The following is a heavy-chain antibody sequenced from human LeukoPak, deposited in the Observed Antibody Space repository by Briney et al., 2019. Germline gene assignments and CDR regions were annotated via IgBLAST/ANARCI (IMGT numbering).Heavy chain of an antibody. CDR2: ISAYNGNT. D-gene: IGHD2-2*01. Sequence: ASVKVSCKASGYTFTGYYMHWVRQAPGQGLEWMGWISAYNGNTNYAQKFQGRVTMTTDTSTSTAYMELRSLRSDDTAVYYCARMGQPIYYYYMDVWGKGTKVTISS. CDR3: ARMGQPIYYYYMDV. CDR1: GYTFTGYY. V-gene: IGHV1-18*04. J-gene: IGHJ6*03.